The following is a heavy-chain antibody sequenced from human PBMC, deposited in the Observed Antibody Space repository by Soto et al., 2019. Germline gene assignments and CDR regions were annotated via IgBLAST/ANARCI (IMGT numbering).Heavy chain of an antibody. D-gene: IGHD1-26*01. Sequence: SETLSLTCTVSGGSISSSSYYWGWIRQPPGKGLEWIGRIYYSGSTYYTPSLMTRVTISVDTSKNQFSRKLSSVTAADTAVYYCAKTIVGATTIPNWFDPWGQGTLVTVSS. CDR1: GGSISSSSYY. J-gene: IGHJ5*02. CDR2: IYYSGST. CDR3: AKTIVGATTIPNWFDP. V-gene: IGHV4-39*01.